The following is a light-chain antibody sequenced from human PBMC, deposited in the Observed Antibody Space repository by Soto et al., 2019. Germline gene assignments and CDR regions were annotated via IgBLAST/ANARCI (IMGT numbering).Light chain of an antibody. CDR1: QSVSNN. V-gene: IGKV3-15*01. CDR2: GAS. Sequence: EIVMTQSPATLSLSPGERATLSCRASQSVSNNLAWYQKKPGQAPRLLIYGASTRATGIPARFSGSGSGTGFTLTISSLQSEDFAVYYCQQYNNWWTFGQGTKVEIK. J-gene: IGKJ1*01. CDR3: QQYNNWWT.